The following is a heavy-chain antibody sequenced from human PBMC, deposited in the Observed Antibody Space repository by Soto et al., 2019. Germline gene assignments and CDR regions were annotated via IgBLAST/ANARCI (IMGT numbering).Heavy chain of an antibody. CDR2: INHSGST. CDR1: GGSFIGYY. V-gene: IGHV4-34*01. Sequence: SETLSLTCAVYGGSFIGYYWSWIRQPPWKGLEWIGEINHSGSTNYNPSLKSRVTISVDTSKNQFSLKLSSVTAADTAVYYCASFWGSYWGNYYGMDVWGQGTTVTVSS. CDR3: ASFWGSYWGNYYGMDV. J-gene: IGHJ6*02. D-gene: IGHD3-16*01.